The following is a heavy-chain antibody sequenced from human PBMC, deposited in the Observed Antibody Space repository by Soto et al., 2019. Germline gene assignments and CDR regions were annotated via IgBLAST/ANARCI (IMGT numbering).Heavy chain of an antibody. V-gene: IGHV4-59*01. CDR1: GASISNSY. D-gene: IGHD2-2*01. J-gene: IGHJ4*02. CDR3: ASGGISSRVPLY. CDR2: IYYSGTT. Sequence: SETLSLTCTVSGASISNSYWSWIRQPPGKGLEWIGHIYYSGTTNYNPSLKSRVTISVDTSKNQFSLKLTSVTAADTALYYCASGGISSRVPLYFGQGALVT.